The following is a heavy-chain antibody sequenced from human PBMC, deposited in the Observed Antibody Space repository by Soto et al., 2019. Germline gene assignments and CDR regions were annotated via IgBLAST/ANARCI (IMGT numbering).Heavy chain of an antibody. CDR2: IYYSGST. D-gene: IGHD1-1*01. CDR3: ARVRTTGMTGYWFDP. V-gene: IGHV4-59*12. CDR1: GGSISSYY. Sequence: SETLSLTCTVSGGSISSYYWSWIRQPPGKGLEWIGYIYYSGSTNYNPSLKSRVTISIDTSKNQFSLKLSSVTAADTAMFYCARVRTTGMTGYWFDPWGQGTLVTVSS. J-gene: IGHJ5*02.